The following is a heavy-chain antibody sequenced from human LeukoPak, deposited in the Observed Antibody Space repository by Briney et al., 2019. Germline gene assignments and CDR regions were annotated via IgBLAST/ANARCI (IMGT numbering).Heavy chain of an antibody. V-gene: IGHV3-30*02. CDR2: VSDDEDNK. CDR1: GFIFRNYG. Sequence: GGSLRLSCAASGFIFRNYGMHWARHAPGKGLEWVAFVSDDEDNKYYPDSVGGRFTISRDNSKNTVYPQLNSLRDEDTAVYFCAKARGKLVNIYFEYWGHGTLVTVSS. D-gene: IGHD2/OR15-2a*01. CDR3: AKARGKLVNIYFEY. J-gene: IGHJ4*01.